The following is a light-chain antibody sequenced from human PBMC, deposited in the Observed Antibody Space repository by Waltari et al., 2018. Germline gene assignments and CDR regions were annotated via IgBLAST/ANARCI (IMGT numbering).Light chain of an antibody. Sequence: DIVMTQSPDSLAVSLGERATINCKSSQSVLYSSNNKNYLAGYQQKPGQPPKLLMYWASTRESGVPDRFSGSGSGTDFTLTISSLQAEDVAVYYCQQYLSTPPTFGQGTKVEIK. V-gene: IGKV4-1*01. CDR1: QSVLYSSNNKNY. CDR3: QQYLSTPPT. CDR2: WAS. J-gene: IGKJ1*01.